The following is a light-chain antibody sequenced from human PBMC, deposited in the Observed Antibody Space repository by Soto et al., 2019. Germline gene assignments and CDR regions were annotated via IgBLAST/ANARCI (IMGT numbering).Light chain of an antibody. J-gene: IGKJ2*01. V-gene: IGKV1-17*03. Sequence: DVQIAQSPSSMSASVVDRVTIAFLASQEISRFVAWFQHKPGRAPERLIYETSNLQPGVPSRFSGSGSGTEFTLAISGLQPEDFATYYCLKHNTYPYNFGQGTKVDIK. CDR1: QEISRF. CDR3: LKHNTYPYN. CDR2: ETS.